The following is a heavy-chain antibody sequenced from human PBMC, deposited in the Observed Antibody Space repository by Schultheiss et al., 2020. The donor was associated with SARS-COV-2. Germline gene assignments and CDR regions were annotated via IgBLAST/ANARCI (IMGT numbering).Heavy chain of an antibody. Sequence: ASVKVSCKASGYTFTGYYMHWVRQAPGKGLEWMGGFDPEDGETIYAQKFQGRVTMTEDTSTDTAYMELSSLRSEDTAVYYCATSPVLSAAAGHYYYYYGMDVWGQGTTVTVSS. CDR3: ATSPVLSAAAGHYYYYYGMDV. CDR2: FDPEDGET. J-gene: IGHJ6*02. CDR1: GYTFTGYY. D-gene: IGHD6-13*01. V-gene: IGHV1-24*01.